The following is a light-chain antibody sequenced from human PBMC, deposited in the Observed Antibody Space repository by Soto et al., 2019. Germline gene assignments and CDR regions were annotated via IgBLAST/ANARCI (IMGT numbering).Light chain of an antibody. V-gene: IGLV1-40*01. CDR2: DNS. Sequence: SVLTQPPSVSGAPGQRVTIYCTGSSSNIGAGYVVHWYQQLPGTAPKLLIYDNSNRPSGVPDRFSGSKSGTSASLAITGLQAEDEADYYCQSYDSSLNVYVFGTGTKVTVL. J-gene: IGLJ1*01. CDR3: QSYDSSLNVYV. CDR1: SSNIGAGYV.